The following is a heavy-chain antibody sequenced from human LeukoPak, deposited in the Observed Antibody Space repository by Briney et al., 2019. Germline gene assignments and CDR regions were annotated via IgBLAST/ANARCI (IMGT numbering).Heavy chain of an antibody. D-gene: IGHD2-2*01. V-gene: IGHV5-51*01. CDR1: GYSFTDYY. Sequence: GASVRVSCKASGYSFTDYYIHWVRQAPGQGPEWMGIIYPGDSDTRYSPSFQGQVTISADKSISTAYLQWSSLKASDTAMYYCARRRIGYCSSTSCPPFDPWGQGTLVTVSS. CDR3: ARRRIGYCSSTSCPPFDP. J-gene: IGHJ5*02. CDR2: IYPGDSDT.